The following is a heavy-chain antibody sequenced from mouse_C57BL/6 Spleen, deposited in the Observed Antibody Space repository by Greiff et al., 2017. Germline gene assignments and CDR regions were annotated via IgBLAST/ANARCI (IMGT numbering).Heavy chain of an antibody. D-gene: IGHD2-4*01. J-gene: IGHJ4*01. CDR1: GYTFTDYE. CDR3: TTTMSRGYAMDY. Sequence: VKLMESGAELVRPGASVTLSCKASGYTFTDYEMHWVKQTPVHGLEWIGAIDPETGGTAYNQKFKGKAILTAAKSSSTAYMELRSLTSEDAAVYYCTTTMSRGYAMDYWGQGTSVTVSS. V-gene: IGHV1-15*01. CDR2: IDPETGGT.